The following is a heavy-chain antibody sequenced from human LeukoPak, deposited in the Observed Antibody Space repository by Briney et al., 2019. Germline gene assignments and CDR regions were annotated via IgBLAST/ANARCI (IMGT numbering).Heavy chain of an antibody. CDR1: GYTFTSYY. Sequence: ASVKVSCKASGYTFTSYYMHWVRQAPGQGLEWMGIINPSGGSTSYAQKFQGRVTMTRDMSTSTVYMELSSLRFEDTAVYYCARDFARCSGGSCYFYYYYYMDVWGKGTTVTVSS. CDR3: ARDFARCSGGSCYFYYYYYMDV. J-gene: IGHJ6*03. D-gene: IGHD2-15*01. CDR2: INPSGGST. V-gene: IGHV1-46*01.